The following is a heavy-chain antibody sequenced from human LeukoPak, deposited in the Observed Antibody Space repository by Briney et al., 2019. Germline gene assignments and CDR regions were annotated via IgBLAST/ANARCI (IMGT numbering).Heavy chain of an antibody. Sequence: ASVKVSCKASGYTFTGYYMHWVRQAPGQGLEWMGWINPNSGGTNYAQRFQGRVTMTRDTSISTAYMELSRLRSDDTAVYYCASFLWFGEDWFDPWGQGTLVTVSS. CDR3: ASFLWFGEDWFDP. J-gene: IGHJ5*02. D-gene: IGHD3-10*01. CDR2: INPNSGGT. V-gene: IGHV1-2*02. CDR1: GYTFTGYY.